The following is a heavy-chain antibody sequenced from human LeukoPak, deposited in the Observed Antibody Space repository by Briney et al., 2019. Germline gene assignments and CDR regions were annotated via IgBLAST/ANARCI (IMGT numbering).Heavy chain of an antibody. CDR2: IYYSGST. D-gene: IGHD3-22*01. V-gene: IGHV4-39*07. J-gene: IGHJ6*02. Sequence: SETLSLTCTVSGGSISSSSYYWGWIRQPPGKGLEWIGRIYYSGSTYYNPSLKSRVTISVDTSKNQFSLKLSSVTAADTAVYYCARDYYDSSGYYTPTHYYYGMDVWGQGTTVTVSS. CDR1: GGSISSSSYY. CDR3: ARDYYDSSGYYTPTHYYYGMDV.